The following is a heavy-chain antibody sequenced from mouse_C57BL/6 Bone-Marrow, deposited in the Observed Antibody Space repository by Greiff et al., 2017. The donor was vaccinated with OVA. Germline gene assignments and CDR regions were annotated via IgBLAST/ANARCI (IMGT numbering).Heavy chain of an antibody. J-gene: IGHJ4*01. CDR2: ISNGGGST. V-gene: IGHV5-12*01. CDR3: ARPGYYGSRGDYAMDY. Sequence: EVMLVESGGGLVQPGGSLKLSCAASGFTFSDYYMYWVRQTPEKRLEWVAYISNGGGSTYYPDTVKGRFTISRDNAKNTLYLQMSRLKSEDTAMYYCARPGYYGSRGDYAMDYWGQGTSVTVSS. CDR1: GFTFSDYY. D-gene: IGHD1-1*01.